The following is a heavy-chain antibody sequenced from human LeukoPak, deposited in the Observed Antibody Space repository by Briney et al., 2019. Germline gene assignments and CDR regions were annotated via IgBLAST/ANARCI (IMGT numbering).Heavy chain of an antibody. V-gene: IGHV3-30*14. CDR2: ISYDGSNK. Sequence: PGGSLRLSCAASGFTLSSYAMHWVRQAPGKGLGWVAVISYDGSNKYYADSVKGRFTISRDNSKNTLYLQMSSLRAEDTAVYYCVKELDSSGWGYFDYWGQGTLVTVSS. CDR1: GFTLSSYA. CDR3: VKELDSSGWGYFDY. J-gene: IGHJ4*02. D-gene: IGHD6-19*01.